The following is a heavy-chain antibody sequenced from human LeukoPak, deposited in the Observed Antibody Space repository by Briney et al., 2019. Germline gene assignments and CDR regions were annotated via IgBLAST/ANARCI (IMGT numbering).Heavy chain of an antibody. V-gene: IGHV3-21*01. J-gene: IGHJ4*02. CDR3: ARDHYYDSSGYYYGGYYFDY. Sequence: PGGSLRLSCAASGFTFNSYNMNWVRQAPGKGLEWVSSISSSSSSYIYYADSVKGRFTISRDNAKNSLYLQMNSLRAEDTAVYYCARDHYYDSSGYYYGGYYFDYWGQGTLVTVSS. CDR2: ISSSSSSYI. CDR1: GFTFNSYN. D-gene: IGHD3-22*01.